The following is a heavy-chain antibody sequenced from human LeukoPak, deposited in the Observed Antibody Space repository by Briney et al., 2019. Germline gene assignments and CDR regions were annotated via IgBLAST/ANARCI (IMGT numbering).Heavy chain of an antibody. CDR1: GFTFSSYA. Sequence: GGSLRLSCAASGFTFSSYAMSWVRQAPGKGLEWVSAISGSGGSTYYADSVKGRFTISRDNSKHTLYLQMNSLRAEDTAVYYCAKDIAAAGSPYYFDYWGQGTLVTVSS. V-gene: IGHV3-23*01. D-gene: IGHD6-13*01. J-gene: IGHJ4*02. CDR3: AKDIAAAGSPYYFDY. CDR2: ISGSGGST.